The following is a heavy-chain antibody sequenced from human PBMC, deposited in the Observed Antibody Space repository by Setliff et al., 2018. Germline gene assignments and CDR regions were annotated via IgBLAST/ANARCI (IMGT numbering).Heavy chain of an antibody. J-gene: IGHJ4*02. CDR1: EYTFTGYY. CDR2: INPNSGGI. Sequence: ASVQVSCQASEYTFTGYYMHWVRQAPGQGLEWMGWINPNSGGINYAQKFQGWVTMTRDTSISTAYMELSRLRSDDTAVYYCARDGKQHLVFPPRFETDYWGQGTLVTVSS. V-gene: IGHV1-2*04. D-gene: IGHD6-13*01. CDR3: ARDGKQHLVFPPRFETDY.